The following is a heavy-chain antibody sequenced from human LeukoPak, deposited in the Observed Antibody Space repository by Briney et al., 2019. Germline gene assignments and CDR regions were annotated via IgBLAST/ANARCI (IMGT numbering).Heavy chain of an antibody. J-gene: IGHJ3*02. CDR2: IIPIFGTA. CDR1: GGTFSSYA. Sequence: SVKVSCKASGGTFSSYAISWVRQAPGQGLEWMEGIIPIFGTANYAQKFQGRVTITADKSTSTAYMELSSLRSEDTAVYYCARDCSSTSCYPPDDAFDIWGQGTMVTVSS. D-gene: IGHD2-2*01. CDR3: ARDCSSTSCYPPDDAFDI. V-gene: IGHV1-69*06.